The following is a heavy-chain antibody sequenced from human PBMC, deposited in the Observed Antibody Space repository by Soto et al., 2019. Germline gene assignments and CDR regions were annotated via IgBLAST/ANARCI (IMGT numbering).Heavy chain of an antibody. CDR1: GFSLSTSGVG. CDR3: AHNGPGIALAGIPFDY. J-gene: IGHJ4*02. V-gene: IGHV2-5*02. D-gene: IGHD6-19*01. Sequence: QITLKESGPTLVKPTQTLTMTCTFSGFSLSTSGVGVGWIRQPPGKALEWLALIYWDDDERYSPSLKSRLTITKDTSKNQVVLTMTNMDPVDTATYYCAHNGPGIALAGIPFDYWGQGTLVTVSS. CDR2: IYWDDDE.